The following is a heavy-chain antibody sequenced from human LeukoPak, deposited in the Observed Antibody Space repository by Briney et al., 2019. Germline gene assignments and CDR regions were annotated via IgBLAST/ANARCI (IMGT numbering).Heavy chain of an antibody. Sequence: GESLKISCKGSGYSFTSYWIGWVRQMPGKGLEWMGIIYPGDSDTRYSPSFQGQVTISADKSISTAYLQWSSLKASDTAMYYCARHIPAAIGELYGAFDIWGQGTMVTVSS. CDR2: IYPGDSDT. CDR3: ARHIPAAIGELYGAFDI. CDR1: GYSFTSYW. D-gene: IGHD2-2*02. V-gene: IGHV5-51*01. J-gene: IGHJ3*02.